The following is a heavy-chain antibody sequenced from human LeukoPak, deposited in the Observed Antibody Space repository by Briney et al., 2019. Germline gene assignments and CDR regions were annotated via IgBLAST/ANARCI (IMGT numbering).Heavy chain of an antibody. CDR3: ARGGIVRYYYYGMDV. J-gene: IGHJ6*02. Sequence: GGSLTLSCAVSGLNLSGHDMHWVRQVTGKGLERVSAIGTAGDTYYPESVKGRFTISRDNSKNTLYLQMNSLRAEDTAVYYCARGGIVRYYYYGMDVWGQGTTVTVSS. CDR1: GLNLSGHD. D-gene: IGHD2/OR15-2a*01. V-gene: IGHV3-13*01. CDR2: IGTAGDT.